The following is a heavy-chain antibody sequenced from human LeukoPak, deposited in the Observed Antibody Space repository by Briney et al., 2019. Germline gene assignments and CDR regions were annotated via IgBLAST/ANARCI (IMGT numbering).Heavy chain of an antibody. CDR3: AKSDWFDP. CDR2: LKSDGSSA. V-gene: IGHV3-74*01. Sequence: GGSLRLSCATPGFTFSNYWMSWLRQAPGKGLVWVARLKSDGSSASYAESVKGRFTISRDNARSTLYLQMNSLRVDDTAVYYCAKSDWFDPWGRGILVTVSS. CDR1: GFTFSNYW. J-gene: IGHJ5*01.